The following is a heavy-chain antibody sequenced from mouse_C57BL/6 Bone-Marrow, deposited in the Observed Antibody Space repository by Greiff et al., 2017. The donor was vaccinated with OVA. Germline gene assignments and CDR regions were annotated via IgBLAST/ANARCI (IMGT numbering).Heavy chain of an antibody. CDR3: ARSLLRPYCDY. D-gene: IGHD1-2*01. J-gene: IGHJ2*01. CDR2: INPNNGGT. Sequence: EVKLQQSGPELVKPGASVKISCKASGYTFTDYYMNWVKQSHGKSLEWIGDINPNNGGTSYNQKFKGKATLTVDKSSSTAYMELRSLTSEDSAVYYCARSLLRPYCDYWGQGTTLTVSS. V-gene: IGHV1-26*01. CDR1: GYTFTDYY.